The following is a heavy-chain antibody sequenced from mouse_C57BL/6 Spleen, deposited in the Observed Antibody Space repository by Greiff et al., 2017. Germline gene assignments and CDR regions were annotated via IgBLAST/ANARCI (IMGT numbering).Heavy chain of an antibody. CDR3: ARDRVLFPD. V-gene: IGHV5-4*03. CDR2: ISDGGSYT. Sequence: EVKVEESGGGLVKPGGSLKLSCAASGFTFSSYAMSWVRQTPEKRLEWVATISDGGSYTYYPDNVKGRFTISRDNAKNNLYLQMSHLKSEDTAMYYCARDRVLFPDWGQGTLVTVSA. J-gene: IGHJ3*01. CDR1: GFTFSSYA.